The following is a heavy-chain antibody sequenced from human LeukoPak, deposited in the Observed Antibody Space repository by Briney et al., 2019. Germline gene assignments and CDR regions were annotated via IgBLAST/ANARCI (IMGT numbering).Heavy chain of an antibody. CDR2: IYNSGST. Sequence: SETLSLTCTVSGGSISNSYWSWLRQPAGKGLEWIGLIYNSGSTKSNPSLTSRVTMSVDTSKNQFSLKLSSVTAADTAVYYCASCGGNCDPYYRYYMDVWGKGTTVTVSS. V-gene: IGHV4-4*07. CDR3: ASCGGNCDPYYRYYMDV. CDR1: GGSISNSY. D-gene: IGHD2-21*01. J-gene: IGHJ6*03.